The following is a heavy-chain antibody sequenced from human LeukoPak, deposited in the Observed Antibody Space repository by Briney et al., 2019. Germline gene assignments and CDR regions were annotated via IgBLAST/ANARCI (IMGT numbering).Heavy chain of an antibody. CDR1: GFTFSSYS. CDR2: ISSSSSYI. Sequence: WGSLRLSCAASGFTFSSYSMNWVRQAPGKGLEWVSFISSSSSYIYYADSVKGRFTISRDNAKNSLYLQMNSLRAEDTAVYYCARDRIPYTAGGMGAFDIWGQGTMVAVSS. V-gene: IGHV3-21*01. CDR3: ARDRIPYTAGGMGAFDI. J-gene: IGHJ3*02. D-gene: IGHD5-18*01.